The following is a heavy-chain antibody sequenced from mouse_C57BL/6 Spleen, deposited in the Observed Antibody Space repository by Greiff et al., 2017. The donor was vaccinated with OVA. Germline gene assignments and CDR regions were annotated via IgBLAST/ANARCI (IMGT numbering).Heavy chain of an antibody. V-gene: IGHV2-3*01. J-gene: IGHJ4*01. CDR1: GFSLTSYG. Sequence: VKLVESGPGLVAPSQSLSITCTVSGFSLTSYGVSWVRQPPGKGLEWLGVIWGDGSTNYHSAPISRMSISKDNSKSQVFVKLNRLQTADTATYDCANGSSSYDSAMDYWGQGTSVTVS. CDR3: ANGSSSYDSAMDY. D-gene: IGHD1-1*01. CDR2: IWGDGST.